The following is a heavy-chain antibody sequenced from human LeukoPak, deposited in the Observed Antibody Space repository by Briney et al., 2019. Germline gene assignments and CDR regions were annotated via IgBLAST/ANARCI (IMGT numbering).Heavy chain of an antibody. Sequence: PGGSLRLSCAASGFTFISYGMHWVRQAPGKGLEWVAFIRYDGSNKYYADSVKGRFTISRDNSKNTLYLQMKSLRAEDTAVYYCAKGGGYEAQYYYYYLDVWGEGTTVTISS. CDR2: IRYDGSNK. D-gene: IGHD5-12*01. J-gene: IGHJ6*03. CDR3: AKGGGYEAQYYYYYLDV. V-gene: IGHV3-30*02. CDR1: GFTFISYG.